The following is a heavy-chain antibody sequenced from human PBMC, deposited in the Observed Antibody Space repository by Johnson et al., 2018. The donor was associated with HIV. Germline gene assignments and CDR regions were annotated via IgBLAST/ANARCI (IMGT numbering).Heavy chain of an antibody. Sequence: HVQLVESGGGVVQAGRSLRLSCAASGFTFNSYATHWVRQAPGKGLEWVAVISYDGNNQYYRDSVKGRFTISRDNSKNTLYLQMNSLRAEDTAVYYCARDEPIVVVVAAIGDAFDIWGQGTMVTVSS. V-gene: IGHV3-30-3*01. CDR1: GFTFNSYA. J-gene: IGHJ3*02. CDR2: ISYDGNNQ. CDR3: ARDEPIVVVVAAIGDAFDI. D-gene: IGHD2-15*01.